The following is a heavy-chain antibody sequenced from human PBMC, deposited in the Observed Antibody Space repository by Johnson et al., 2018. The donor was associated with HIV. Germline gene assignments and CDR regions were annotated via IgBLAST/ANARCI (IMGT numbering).Heavy chain of an antibody. CDR3: ARDYRVLTGSSSPSYAFDI. CDR1: GFTVSSNY. Sequence: EQLVESGGGLIQPGGPLRLSCAASGFTVSSNYMSWVRQAPGTGLEWVSVLYSGGSTYYADSVKGRFTISRDNSKNTLYLQMNSLRADDTAVYYCARDYRVLTGSSSPSYAFDIWGQGTMVTVSS. V-gene: IGHV3-53*01. CDR2: LYSGGST. D-gene: IGHD3-9*01. J-gene: IGHJ3*02.